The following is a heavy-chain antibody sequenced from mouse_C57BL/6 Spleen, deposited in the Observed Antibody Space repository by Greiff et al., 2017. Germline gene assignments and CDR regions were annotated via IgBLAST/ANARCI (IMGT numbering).Heavy chain of an antibody. D-gene: IGHD2-3*01. CDR1: GYTFTDYY. V-gene: IGHV1-26*01. CDR3: ARLSGLLLDY. J-gene: IGHJ2*01. Sequence: EVQLQQSGPELVKPGASVKISCKASGYTFTDYYMNWVKQSHGKSLEWIGDINPNNGGTSYNQKFKGKATLTVDKSSSTAYMELRSLTSEDSAVYYCARLSGLLLDYWGQGTTLTVSS. CDR2: INPNNGGT.